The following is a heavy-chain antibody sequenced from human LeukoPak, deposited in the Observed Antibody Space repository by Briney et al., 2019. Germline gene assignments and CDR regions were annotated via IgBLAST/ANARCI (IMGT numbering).Heavy chain of an antibody. Sequence: SETLSLTCTVSGGSISSYYWSWIRRPPGKGLEWIGEINHSGSTNYNPSLKSRVTISVDTSKNQFSLKLSSVTAADTAVYYCASDRRYYDSSGYYGSFDYWGQGTLVTVSS. V-gene: IGHV4-34*01. D-gene: IGHD3-22*01. CDR2: INHSGST. CDR1: GGSISSYY. J-gene: IGHJ4*02. CDR3: ASDRRYYDSSGYYGSFDY.